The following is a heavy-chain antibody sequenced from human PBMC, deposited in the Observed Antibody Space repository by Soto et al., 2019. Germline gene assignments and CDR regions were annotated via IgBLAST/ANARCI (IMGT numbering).Heavy chain of an antibody. CDR2: TSYDGSNK. CDR1: GFSFSNHG. Sequence: GGSLRLSCAASGFSFSNHGMHWVRQAPGKGLEWVAVTSYDGSNKYEAESVKGRFIISRDNSKNRLYLQMNSLRAEDTAVYYCASDLVGASDSYGLDVWGQGTPVTVSS. J-gene: IGHJ6*02. V-gene: IGHV3-30*03. D-gene: IGHD1-26*01. CDR3: ASDLVGASDSYGLDV.